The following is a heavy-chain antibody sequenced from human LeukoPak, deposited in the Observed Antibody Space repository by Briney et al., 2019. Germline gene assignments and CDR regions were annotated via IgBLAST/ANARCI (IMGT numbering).Heavy chain of an antibody. D-gene: IGHD1-14*01. CDR1: GFTFSSYG. CDR2: IRYDGSNK. V-gene: IGHV3-30*02. CDR3: AKDSLTGSAFDI. Sequence: GGCLRLSCAASGFTFSSYGMHWVRQAPGKGLEWVAFIRYDGSNKYYADSVKGRLTISRDNSKNTLYLQMDRLRAEETAVCYCAKDSLTGSAFDIWGQGTIVTVSS. J-gene: IGHJ3*02.